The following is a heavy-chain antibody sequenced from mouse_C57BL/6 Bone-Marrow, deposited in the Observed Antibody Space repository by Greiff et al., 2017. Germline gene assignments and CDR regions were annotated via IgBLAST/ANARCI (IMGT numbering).Heavy chain of an antibody. V-gene: IGHV1-59*01. CDR2: IDPSDSYT. Sequence: QVHVKQPGAELVRPGTSVKLSCKASGYTFTSYWMHWVKQRPGQGLEWIGVIDPSDSYTNYNQKFKGKATLTVDTSSSTAYMQLSSLTSEDSAVYYCASGDGSSYGYAMDYWGQGTSVTVSS. J-gene: IGHJ4*01. CDR1: GYTFTSYW. CDR3: ASGDGSSYGYAMDY. D-gene: IGHD1-1*01.